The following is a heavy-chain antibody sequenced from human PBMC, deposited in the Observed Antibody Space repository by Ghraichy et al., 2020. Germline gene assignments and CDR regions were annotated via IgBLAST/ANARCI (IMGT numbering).Heavy chain of an antibody. J-gene: IGHJ5*02. CDR3: ARAQGWFDP. CDR2: IYYSGSS. V-gene: IGHV4-59*01. Sequence: SETLSLTCTVSGGSISSYHWTWIRQPPGKGLEWIGYIYYSGSSNYNPSLKSRVTISVDTSKNQFSLKLSSVTAADTAVYYCARAQGWFDPWGQGTLVTVSS. CDR1: GGSISSYH.